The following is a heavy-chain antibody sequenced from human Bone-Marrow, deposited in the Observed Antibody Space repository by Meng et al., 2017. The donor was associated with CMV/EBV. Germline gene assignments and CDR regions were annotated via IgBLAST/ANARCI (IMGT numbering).Heavy chain of an antibody. J-gene: IGHJ4*02. V-gene: IGHV3-49*04. Sequence: GGSLRLSCTASGFTFGDYAMSWVRHAPGKGLEWVGFIRSKAYGGTTEYAASVKGRFTISRDDSKSIAYLQMNSLKTEDTAVYYCARGATPDYWGQGKLVTVSS. CDR1: GFTFGDYA. CDR3: ARGATPDY. D-gene: IGHD5-12*01. CDR2: IRSKAYGGTT.